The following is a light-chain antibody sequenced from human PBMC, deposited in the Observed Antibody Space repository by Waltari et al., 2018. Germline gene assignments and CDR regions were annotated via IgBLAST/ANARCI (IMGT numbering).Light chain of an antibody. Sequence: EIVMTHSPATLSVSPGERATPSCRASQSVSSNLAWYQQKPGQAPRLLIYGESTRATGIPARFSGSGSGTEFTLTISSLQSEDFAVYYCQQYNNWPPYTFGQGTKLEIK. J-gene: IGKJ2*01. CDR3: QQYNNWPPYT. CDR1: QSVSSN. CDR2: GES. V-gene: IGKV3-15*01.